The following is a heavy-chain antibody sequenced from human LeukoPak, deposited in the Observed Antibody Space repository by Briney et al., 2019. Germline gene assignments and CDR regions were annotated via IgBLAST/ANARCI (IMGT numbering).Heavy chain of an antibody. J-gene: IGHJ3*02. V-gene: IGHV4-34*01. CDR2: INHSGST. CDR3: ARGRYCSSTSCYVHDAFDI. CDR1: GGSFSGYY. D-gene: IGHD2-2*01. Sequence: SETLSLTCAVYGGSFSGYYWSWIRQPPGKGLEWIGEINHSGSTNCNPSLKSRVTISVDTSKNQFSLKLSSVTAADTAVYYCARGRYCSSTSCYVHDAFDIWGQGTMVTVSS.